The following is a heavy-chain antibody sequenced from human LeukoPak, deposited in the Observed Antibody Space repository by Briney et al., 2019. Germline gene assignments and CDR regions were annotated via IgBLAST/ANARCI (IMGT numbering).Heavy chain of an antibody. D-gene: IGHD4-23*01. CDR3: ARAVRGGYVDY. V-gene: IGHV4-59*01. J-gene: IGHJ4*02. CDR2: IYYSGST. CDR1: GGSISSYY. Sequence: SETLSLTCTVSGGSISSYYWSWIRQPPGKGLEWIGYIYYSGSTNYNPSLKSQVTISVDTSKNQFSLKLSSVTAADTAVYYCARAVRGGYVDYWGQGTLVTVSS.